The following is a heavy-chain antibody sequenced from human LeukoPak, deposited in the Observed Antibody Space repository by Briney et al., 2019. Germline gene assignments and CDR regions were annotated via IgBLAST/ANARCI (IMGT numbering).Heavy chain of an antibody. CDR1: GFTFDDYG. V-gene: IGHV3-20*04. Sequence: GGSLRLSCAASGFTFDDYGMSWVRQAPGKGLEWVSGINWNGGSTGYADSVKGRFTISRDNAKNSLYLQMNSLRAEDTALYYCARWDLLNYYYDSSGYYLDYWGQGTLVTVSS. CDR2: INWNGGST. CDR3: ARWDLLNYYYDSSGYYLDY. D-gene: IGHD3-22*01. J-gene: IGHJ4*02.